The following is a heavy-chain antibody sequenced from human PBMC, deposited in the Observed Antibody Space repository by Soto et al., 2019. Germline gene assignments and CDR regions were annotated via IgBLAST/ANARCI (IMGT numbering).Heavy chain of an antibody. J-gene: IGHJ6*02. CDR3: ARDLDIAMGYYYYYGMGV. CDR2: IWHDGSKK. V-gene: IGHV3-33*01. CDR1: GFTFSSYG. Sequence: GGSLRLSCAASGFTFSSYGMHWVRQAPGKGLEWVAVIWHDGSKKYYADSVKGRFTISRDNSENTQYLQMNRLRVDDTAVYFCARDLDIAMGYYYYYGMGVWGQGTTVPVSS. D-gene: IGHD5-18*01.